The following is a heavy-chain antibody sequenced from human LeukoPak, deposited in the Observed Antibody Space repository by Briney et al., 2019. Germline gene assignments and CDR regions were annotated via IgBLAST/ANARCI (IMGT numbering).Heavy chain of an antibody. CDR3: ANPSHYDFWSGYDY. Sequence: GGSLRLSCAASGFTFSSYAMSWVRQAPGKGLEWVSAISGSGGSTYYADSVKGRFTISRDNSKNTLYLQMNSLRAEDTAVYYCANPSHYDFWSGYDYWGQGTLVTVSS. J-gene: IGHJ4*02. D-gene: IGHD3-3*01. CDR1: GFTFSSYA. CDR2: ISGSGGST. V-gene: IGHV3-23*01.